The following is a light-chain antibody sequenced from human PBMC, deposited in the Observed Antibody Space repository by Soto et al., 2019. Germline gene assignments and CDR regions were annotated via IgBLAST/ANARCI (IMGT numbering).Light chain of an antibody. CDR1: SSDVGSYNL. V-gene: IGLV2-23*01. Sequence: VTITCTGTSSDVGSYNLVSWYQQHPGKAPKLMIYEGSKRPSGVSNRFSGSKSGNTASLTISGLQAEDEADYYCCSYAGSSPSVFGTVTKVTVL. J-gene: IGLJ1*01. CDR2: EGS. CDR3: CSYAGSSPSV.